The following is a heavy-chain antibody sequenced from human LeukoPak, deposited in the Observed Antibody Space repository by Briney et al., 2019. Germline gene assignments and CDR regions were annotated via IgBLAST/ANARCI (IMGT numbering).Heavy chain of an antibody. CDR3: ARASDPWLQLT. CDR1: GFTFSNYW. V-gene: IGHV3-7*05. J-gene: IGHJ5*02. Sequence: GSLRLSCAASGFTFSNYWMIWVRQAPGKGLEWVGNIKQDGSEKRYADSVRGRFTISRDNAQTSLYLQMNSLRAEDTAVYYCARASDPWLQLTWGQGTLVTVSS. CDR2: IKQDGSEK. D-gene: IGHD5-24*01.